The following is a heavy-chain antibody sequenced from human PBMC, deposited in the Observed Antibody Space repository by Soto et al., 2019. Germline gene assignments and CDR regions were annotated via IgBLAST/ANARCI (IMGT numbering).Heavy chain of an antibody. Sequence: EVQLVESGGGLLQPGGSLRLSCAVSGFTFSSFGMNWVRQAPGKGLEWISYITSDSSTRHYADFVKGRFTISRDNAKNSRYLQMKSLRDEDTAVYFCERDPDRIIDFDYWGQGTQVTVSS. D-gene: IGHD3-22*01. CDR3: ERDPDRIIDFDY. V-gene: IGHV3-48*02. CDR2: ITSDSSTR. J-gene: IGHJ4*02. CDR1: GFTFSSFG.